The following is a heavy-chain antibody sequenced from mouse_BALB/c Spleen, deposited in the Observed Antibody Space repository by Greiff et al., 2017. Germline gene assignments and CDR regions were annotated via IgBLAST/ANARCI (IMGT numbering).Heavy chain of an antibody. Sequence: VHLVESGPGLVAPSQSLSITCTVSGFSLTSYGVHWVRQPPGKCLEWLGVIWAGGSTNYNSALMSRLSISKDNSKSQVFLKMNSLQTDDTAMYYCSRLFDYEYDVEAWFAYWGQGTLVTVSA. D-gene: IGHD2-4*01. CDR3: SRLFDYEYDVEAWFAY. J-gene: IGHJ3*01. V-gene: IGHV2-9*02. CDR1: GFSLTSYG. CDR2: IWAGGST.